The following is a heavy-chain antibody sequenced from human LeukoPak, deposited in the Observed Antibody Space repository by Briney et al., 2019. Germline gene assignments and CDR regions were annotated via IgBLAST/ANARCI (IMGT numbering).Heavy chain of an antibody. Sequence: ASVKVSCKASGGTFSSYAISWVRQAPGQGLEWMGRIIPVLGIANYAQKFQGRVTITADKSTSTAYMELSSLRSEDTAVYYCARVESSSGYWGQGTLVTVSS. V-gene: IGHV1-69*04. J-gene: IGHJ4*02. CDR3: ARVESSSGY. CDR2: IIPVLGIA. CDR1: GGTFSSYA. D-gene: IGHD3-22*01.